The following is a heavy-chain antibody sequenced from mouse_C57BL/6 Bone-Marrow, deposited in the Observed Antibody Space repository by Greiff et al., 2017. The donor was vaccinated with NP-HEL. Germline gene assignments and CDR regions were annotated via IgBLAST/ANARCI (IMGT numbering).Heavy chain of an antibody. V-gene: IGHV14-4*01. CDR3: GGAY. CDR1: GFNIKDDY. Sequence: VQLQQSGAELVRPGASVKLSCTASGFNIKDDYMHWVKQRPEQGLEWIGWIDPENGDTEYASKVQGKATITVDTSSNTPFLQLTSLTYEDTAVYYCGGAYWGQGTLITVSA. CDR2: IDPENGDT. J-gene: IGHJ3*01.